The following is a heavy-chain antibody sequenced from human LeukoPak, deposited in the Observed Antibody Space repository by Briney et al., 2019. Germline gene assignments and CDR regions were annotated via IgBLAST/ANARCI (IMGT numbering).Heavy chain of an antibody. V-gene: IGHV4-34*01. Sequence: SETLSLTCAVYGGSFSGYYWSWIRQPPGKGLGWIGEINHSGSTNYNPSLKSRVTISVDTSKNQFSLKLSSVTAADTAVYYCAREHRRGIAAAGKGFGGVYYYYYYMDVWGKGTTVTVSS. CDR2: INHSGST. CDR1: GGSFSGYY. CDR3: AREHRRGIAAAGKGFGGVYYYYYYMDV. J-gene: IGHJ6*03. D-gene: IGHD6-13*01.